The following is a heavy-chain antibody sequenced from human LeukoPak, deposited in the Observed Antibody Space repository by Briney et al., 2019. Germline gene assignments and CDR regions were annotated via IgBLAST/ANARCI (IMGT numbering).Heavy chain of an antibody. CDR1: GYSFTSYW. CDR3: ATRGGGQMVRGIPDAFDI. J-gene: IGHJ3*02. D-gene: IGHD3-10*01. Sequence: GDSLKISCKASGYSFTSYWIGWVRQMPGKGLEWMGMIYPGDSDPRYSPSFRGQVTFSADKSISTAHLHWSSLKASDTAMYYCATRGGGQMVRGIPDAFDIWGQGTMVTVSS. CDR2: IYPGDSDP. V-gene: IGHV5-51*01.